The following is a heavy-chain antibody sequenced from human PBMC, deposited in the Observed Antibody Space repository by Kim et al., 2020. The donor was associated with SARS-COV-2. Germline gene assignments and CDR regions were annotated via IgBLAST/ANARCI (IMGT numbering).Heavy chain of an antibody. D-gene: IGHD6-19*01. CDR1: GYSINSRNW. Sequence: SETLSLTCAVSGYSINSRNWWGWIRQPPGKGLEWIGYINYSGRTYYNPSLKSRVAMSVDTSKNQLSLKLSSVTAVDTAVYYCARNGAGYYYALDVLGQGT. J-gene: IGHJ6*02. CDR2: INYSGRT. V-gene: IGHV4-28*01. CDR3: ARNGAGYYYALDV.